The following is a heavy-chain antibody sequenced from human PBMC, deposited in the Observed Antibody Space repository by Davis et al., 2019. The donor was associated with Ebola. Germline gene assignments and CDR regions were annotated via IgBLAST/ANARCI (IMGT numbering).Heavy chain of an antibody. CDR1: GGTFSSYA. CDR2: INPNSGGT. CDR3: ARFTGYSSGWFFDY. Sequence: ALVKVSCKASGGTFSSYAISWVRQAPGQGLEWMGWINPNSGGTNYAQKFQGWVTMTRDTSISTAYMELSRLRSDDTAVYYCARFTGYSSGWFFDYWGQGTLVTVSS. V-gene: IGHV1-2*04. J-gene: IGHJ4*02. D-gene: IGHD6-19*01.